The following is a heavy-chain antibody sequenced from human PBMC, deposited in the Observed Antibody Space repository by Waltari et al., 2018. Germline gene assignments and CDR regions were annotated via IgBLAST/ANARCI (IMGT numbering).Heavy chain of an antibody. J-gene: IGHJ3*02. CDR2: TYYRSQWRN. CDR3: ARGKFTAFDI. CDR1: GDSLFPTRVA. Sequence: QVQLQQSGPGLVKPSQTFALTCAVSGDSLFPTRVAWNWIRQSPSRGLEWLGRTYYRSQWRNDYALSVKGRITVNPDTSKNHFSLQLDSVTPDDTAVYYCARGKFTAFDIWGQGTMVTVSS. V-gene: IGHV6-1*01.